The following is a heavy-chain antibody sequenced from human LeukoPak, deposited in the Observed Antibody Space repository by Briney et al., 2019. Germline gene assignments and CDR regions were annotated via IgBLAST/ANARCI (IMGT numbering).Heavy chain of an antibody. V-gene: IGHV3-30*02. D-gene: IGHD3-16*01. CDR3: ARDPSRGD. CDR2: LQYDRTNV. Sequence: PGGSLRLSCAASRFSFSSYGMHWVRQAPGKGLEWVAYLQYDRTNVQYADSVRGRFTISRDNAKNTLYLQMNSLRAEDTAVYYCARDPSRGDWGQGTLVTVSS. J-gene: IGHJ4*02. CDR1: RFSFSSYG.